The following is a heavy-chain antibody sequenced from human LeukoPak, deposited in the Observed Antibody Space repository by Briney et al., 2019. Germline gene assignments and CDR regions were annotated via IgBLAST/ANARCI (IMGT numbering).Heavy chain of an antibody. J-gene: IGHJ4*02. D-gene: IGHD6-19*01. CDR1: GXTFSSYG. V-gene: IGHV3-30*03. CDR3: ARSYSSGWYYFDY. Sequence: PGGSLRLSCAASGXTFSSYGMHWVRQAPGKGLEWVAVISYDGSNKYYADSVKGRFTISRDDSKNTLYLQMNSLRAEDTAVYYCARSYSSGWYYFDYWGQGTLVTVSS. CDR2: ISYDGSNK.